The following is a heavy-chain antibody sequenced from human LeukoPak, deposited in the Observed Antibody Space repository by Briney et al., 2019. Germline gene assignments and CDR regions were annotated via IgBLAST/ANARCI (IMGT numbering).Heavy chain of an antibody. D-gene: IGHD4-17*01. CDR1: GFTFSSYS. J-gene: IGHJ3*01. CDR2: ISSSSSYI. Sequence: PGGSLRLSCAASGFTFSSYSMNWVRQAPGKGLEWVSSISSSSSYIYYADSVKGRFTISRDNAKNSLYLQMNSLRAEDTAVYFCAREISYGDYPSGDAFDHWGQGTMVTVSS. CDR3: AREISYGDYPSGDAFDH. V-gene: IGHV3-21*01.